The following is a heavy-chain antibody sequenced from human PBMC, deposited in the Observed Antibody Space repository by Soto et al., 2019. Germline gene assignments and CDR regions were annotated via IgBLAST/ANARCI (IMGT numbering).Heavy chain of an antibody. CDR2: TNHSGST. CDR3: ASGSRIAAADTPNPNWVDP. V-gene: IGHV4-34*01. Sequence: SETLSLTCTVSGGSISSYYWSWIRQPPGKGLEWIGETNHSGSTNYSPSLKSRVTISVDTSKNQFSLKLGSVTAADTAVYYCASGSRIAAADTPNPNWVDPWGQGTLVTVSS. CDR1: GGSISSYY. J-gene: IGHJ5*02. D-gene: IGHD6-13*01.